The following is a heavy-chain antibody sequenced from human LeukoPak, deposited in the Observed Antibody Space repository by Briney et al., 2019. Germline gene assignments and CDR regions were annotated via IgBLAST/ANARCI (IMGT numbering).Heavy chain of an antibody. CDR3: ARLQPAGTLDY. J-gene: IGHJ4*02. D-gene: IGHD6-19*01. CDR2: IYYGGST. CDR1: GDSMSSYY. V-gene: IGHV4-59*08. Sequence: SETLPLTCTVSGDSMSSYYWSWIRQPPGKGLEWIGYIYYGGSTNYNPSLKSRVTILVDTSKNQFSLKLTSVTAADTAVYYCARLQPAGTLDYWGQGTLVTVSS.